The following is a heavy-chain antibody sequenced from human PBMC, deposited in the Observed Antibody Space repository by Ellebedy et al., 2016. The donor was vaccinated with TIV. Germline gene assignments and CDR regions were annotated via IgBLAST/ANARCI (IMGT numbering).Heavy chain of an antibody. CDR2: IGSNGIAT. V-gene: IGHV3-23*01. CDR1: GFTFTDYA. D-gene: IGHD2-15*01. J-gene: IGHJ4*02. CDR3: AKSGYCSGGRCYVGPSDY. Sequence: GGSLRLSXEASGFTFTDYAMSWVRQAPGKGLEWVSAIGSNGIATCYKDSVKGRFTISRDNSKNTLYLQMDSLRAEDTAVYYCAKSGYCSGGRCYVGPSDYWGQGTLVNVSS.